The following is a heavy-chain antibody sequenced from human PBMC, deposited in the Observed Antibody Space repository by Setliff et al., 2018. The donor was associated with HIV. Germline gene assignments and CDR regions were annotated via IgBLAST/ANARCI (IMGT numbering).Heavy chain of an antibody. CDR2: IDYSGNT. Sequence: KPSETLSLTCIVSGGSISSSSYYWGWVRQPPGKGLEWIGTIDYSGNTYYNASLRSRAIISGDMSKNQFSLNLNSVTASETAVYYCARRGRDGVFIMFATGFDPWGQGALVTVSS. CDR3: ARRGRDGVFIMFATGFDP. V-gene: IGHV4-39*01. D-gene: IGHD2-8*01. J-gene: IGHJ5*02. CDR1: GGSISSSSYY.